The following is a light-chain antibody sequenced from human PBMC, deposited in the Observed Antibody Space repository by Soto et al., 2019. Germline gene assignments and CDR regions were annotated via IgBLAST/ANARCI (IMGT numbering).Light chain of an antibody. J-gene: IGKJ3*01. CDR3: QQRSNWPVT. CDR1: QSVSSY. Sequence: EIVLTQSPDTLSVSPGERATLSCRASQSVSSYLAGYQQKPGHGPRLLIYDASDTATGIPARFSGSGSGTDFTLPLRRLEPEDFAVYYCQQRSNWPVTFGPGTKVDIK. CDR2: DAS. V-gene: IGKV3-11*01.